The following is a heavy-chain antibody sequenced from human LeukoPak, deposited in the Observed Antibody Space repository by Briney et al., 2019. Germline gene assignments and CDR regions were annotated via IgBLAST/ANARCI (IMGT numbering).Heavy chain of an antibody. CDR3: ARGTINPGFNDY. CDR2: TINKGNSFIT. V-gene: IGHV3-72*01. J-gene: IGHJ4*02. CDR1: GFTVSDYY. Sequence: GGSLRLSCAVSGFTVSDYYMDWVRLPPRKGLEWVGRTINKGNSFITEYAASVKGRFTVSRDDSKNSLFLQMNSLQAEDTAVYYCARGTINPGFNDYWGQGTLVTVS. D-gene: IGHD4/OR15-4a*01.